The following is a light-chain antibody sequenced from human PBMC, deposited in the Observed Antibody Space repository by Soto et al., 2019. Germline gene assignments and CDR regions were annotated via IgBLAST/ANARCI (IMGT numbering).Light chain of an antibody. CDR1: SSDVGGYNY. V-gene: IGLV2-14*01. Sequence: QSALTQPASVSGSPGQAVTISCTGSSSDVGGYNYVSWYQQHPGNAPKLMIYEVSNRPSGVSDRFSGSKSGNTASLTISGLQAEDEAEYYCTPYTSNNPPVFGTGTQRTV. CDR2: EVS. CDR3: TPYTSNNPPV. J-gene: IGLJ7*01.